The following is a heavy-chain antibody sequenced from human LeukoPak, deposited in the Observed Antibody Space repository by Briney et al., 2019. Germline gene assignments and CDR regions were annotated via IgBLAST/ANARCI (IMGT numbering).Heavy chain of an antibody. Sequence: GGSLRPSCAASGFTFTTYSMHWVRQAPGKGLEWVAAISNDGDKKYYADSVKGQFTISRDNSKNTLYLQMNDLRAEDTAVYYCIRELYNYGMDVWGQGTTVTVSS. CDR3: IRELYNYGMDV. CDR1: GFTFTTYS. J-gene: IGHJ6*02. CDR2: ISNDGDKK. V-gene: IGHV3-30-3*01.